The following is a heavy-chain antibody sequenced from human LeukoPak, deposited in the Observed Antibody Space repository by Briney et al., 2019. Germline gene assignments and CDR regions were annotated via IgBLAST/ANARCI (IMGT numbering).Heavy chain of an antibody. CDR1: GFTVSSYA. J-gene: IGHJ4*02. Sequence: QPGGSLRLSCAASGFTVSSYAMSWVRQAPGKGLEWVSTISGSGGSTYSADSVKGRFTISRDNSKNTMYLQMNSLRAEDTAVYYCAKGLGRWAKRYYFDYWGQGTLVTVSS. V-gene: IGHV3-23*01. CDR3: AKGLGRWAKRYYFDY. D-gene: IGHD3-16*01. CDR2: ISGSGGST.